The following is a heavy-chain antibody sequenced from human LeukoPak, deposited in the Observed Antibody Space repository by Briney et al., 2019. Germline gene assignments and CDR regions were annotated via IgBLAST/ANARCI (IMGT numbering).Heavy chain of an antibody. Sequence: GGSLRLSCAASGFTFSSYWMSWVRQAPGKGLEWVANIKKDGSEKYYVDSVKGRFTISRDNSKNTLFLQMNSSTAEDTAIYSCARPRLEYCSGGSCFDAFDIWGKGTMVTVSS. V-gene: IGHV3-7*03. CDR3: ARPRLEYCSGGSCFDAFDI. CDR2: IKKDGSEK. D-gene: IGHD2-15*01. J-gene: IGHJ3*02. CDR1: GFTFSSYW.